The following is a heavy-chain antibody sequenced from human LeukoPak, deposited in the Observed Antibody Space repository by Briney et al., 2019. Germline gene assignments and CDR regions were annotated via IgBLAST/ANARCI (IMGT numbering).Heavy chain of an antibody. D-gene: IGHD6-6*01. CDR1: GFTFSTYG. V-gene: IGHV3-23*01. Sequence: GGSLRLSCAASGFTFSTYGMNWVRQAPGKGLEWVSALTDTGGNTYYADSVQGRFTISRDNSKNTLYLQMSSLRAEDTAIYYCAKQYSSSWYYYYYYMDVWGKGTTVTVSS. CDR3: AKQYSSSWYYYYYYMDV. J-gene: IGHJ6*03. CDR2: LTDTGGNT.